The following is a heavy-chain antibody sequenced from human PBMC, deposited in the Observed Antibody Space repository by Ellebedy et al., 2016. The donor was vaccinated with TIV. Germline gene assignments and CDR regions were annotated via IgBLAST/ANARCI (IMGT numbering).Heavy chain of an antibody. CDR3: VREMEASDTISFAY. CDR2: ISDYYGST. J-gene: IGHJ4*02. Sequence: AASVKISCKTSGYNFIDYGVSWVRQATGQGLEWMGWISDYYGSTTYAQSLQGRVTLTKDTSTSNLYMELRSLRFDDTAVYYCVREMEASDTISFAYWGQGTLVTVSS. D-gene: IGHD5-24*01. V-gene: IGHV1-18*01. CDR1: GYNFIDYG.